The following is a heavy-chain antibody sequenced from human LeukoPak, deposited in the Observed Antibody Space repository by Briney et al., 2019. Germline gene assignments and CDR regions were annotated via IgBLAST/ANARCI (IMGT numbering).Heavy chain of an antibody. CDR3: ARDLYCSGGSCYVW. Sequence: EASVKVSCKASGGTFSSYAISWVRQAPGQGLEWMGGIIPIFGTANYAQKFQGRVTITADESTSTAYMELSSLRSEDTAVYYCARDLYCSGGSCYVWWGQGTLVTVSS. J-gene: IGHJ4*02. CDR1: GGTFSSYA. CDR2: IIPIFGTA. D-gene: IGHD2-15*01. V-gene: IGHV1-69*13.